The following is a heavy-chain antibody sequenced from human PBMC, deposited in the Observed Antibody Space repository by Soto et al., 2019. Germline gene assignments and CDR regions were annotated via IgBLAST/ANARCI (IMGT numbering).Heavy chain of an antibody. V-gene: IGHV4-30-4*01. CDR1: GGSISSDDDY. CDR3: ARVDHHSLFWYFEL. D-gene: IGHD2-2*03. CDR2: IYSSGST. Sequence: QVQLQESGPGLVKPSQTLSLTCTVSGGSISSDDDYWSWIRQPPGKGLEWIGHIYSSGSTHYNPSHTSRVTKPVDPSKKQFSLKLTSGTPADTAVYSCARVDHHSLFWYFELWGRGTLVTVSS. J-gene: IGHJ2*01.